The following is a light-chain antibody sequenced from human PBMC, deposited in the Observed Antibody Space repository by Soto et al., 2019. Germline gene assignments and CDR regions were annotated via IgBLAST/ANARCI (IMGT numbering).Light chain of an antibody. CDR1: SSNIGSNT. J-gene: IGLJ2*01. Sequence: QPVLTQPPSASGTPGQRVTMSCSGRSSNIGSNTVNWYQQLPGPAPKLLIYSNNQRPSGFPDRFSGSKSGTSASLAISWLLSEDEADYYCSTWDDSLSALVVFGGGTKLTVL. V-gene: IGLV1-44*01. CDR3: STWDDSLSALVV. CDR2: SNN.